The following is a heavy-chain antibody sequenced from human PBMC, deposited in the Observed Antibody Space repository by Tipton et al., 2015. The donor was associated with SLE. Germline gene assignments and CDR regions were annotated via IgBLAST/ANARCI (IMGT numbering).Heavy chain of an antibody. CDR2: IYYTGIT. Sequence: GLVKPSETLSLSCSVSGGSISSYYWTWIRQPPGKGLEWIGYIYYTGITYYNPSLKSRVTISVDTSKNQFSLKLSSVTAADTAVYYCARAGGGDSNWFDPWGQGTLVTVSS. V-gene: IGHV4-59*12. CDR3: ARAGGGDSNWFDP. J-gene: IGHJ5*02. CDR1: GGSISSYY. D-gene: IGHD2-21*01.